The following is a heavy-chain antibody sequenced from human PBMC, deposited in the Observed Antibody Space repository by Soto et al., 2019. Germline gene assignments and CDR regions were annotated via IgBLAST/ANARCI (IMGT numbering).Heavy chain of an antibody. Sequence: GGSLRLSCAASGFTFSSYEMNWVRQAPGKGLEWVSYISSSGSTIYYADSVKGRFTISRDNAKNSLYLQMNSLRAEDTAVYYCASSSTTGTIRFDYWGQGTLVTVSS. D-gene: IGHD1-1*01. CDR1: GFTFSSYE. J-gene: IGHJ4*02. CDR2: ISSSGSTI. V-gene: IGHV3-48*03. CDR3: ASSSTTGTIRFDY.